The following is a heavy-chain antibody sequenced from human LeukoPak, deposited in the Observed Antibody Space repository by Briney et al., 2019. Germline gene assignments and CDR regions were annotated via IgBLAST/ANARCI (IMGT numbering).Heavy chain of an antibody. CDR2: INPSGGST. CDR3: ARDQVAGTFDY. J-gene: IGHJ4*02. Sequence: ASVKVSCKASGYTFTSYGISWVRQAPGQGLEWMGIINPSGGSTSYAQKFQGRVTMTRDTSTSTVYMELSSLRSEDTAVYYCARDQVAGTFDYWGQGTLVTVSS. V-gene: IGHV1-46*01. CDR1: GYTFTSYG. D-gene: IGHD6-19*01.